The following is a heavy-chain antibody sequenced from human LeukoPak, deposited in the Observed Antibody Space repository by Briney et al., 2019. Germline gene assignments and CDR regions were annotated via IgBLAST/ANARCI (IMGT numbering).Heavy chain of an antibody. Sequence: SETLSLTCTVSGGSISSYYWSWIRQPAGKGLEWIGRIYTSGSTNYNPSLKSRVTMSVDTSKNQFSLKLSSVTAADTAVYYCARGTTYRDYYYYMDVWGKGTTVTVSS. J-gene: IGHJ6*03. D-gene: IGHD1-7*01. CDR3: ARGTTYRDYYYYMDV. V-gene: IGHV4-4*07. CDR2: IYTSGST. CDR1: GGSISSYY.